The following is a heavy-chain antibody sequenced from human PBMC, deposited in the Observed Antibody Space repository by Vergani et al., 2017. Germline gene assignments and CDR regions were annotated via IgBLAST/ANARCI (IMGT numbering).Heavy chain of an antibody. J-gene: IGHJ3*02. Sequence: VQLQESGPGLVKPSQTLSLTCTVSGGSISSGSYYWSWIRQPAGKGLEWVGRIKSKTDGGTTDYAAPVKGRFTISRDDSKNTLYLQMNSLKTEDTAVYYCTTDQYSYGSDAFDIWGQGTMVTVSS. CDR2: IKSKTDGGTT. CDR3: TTDQYSYGSDAFDI. D-gene: IGHD5-18*01. CDR1: GGSISSGSYY. V-gene: IGHV3-15*01.